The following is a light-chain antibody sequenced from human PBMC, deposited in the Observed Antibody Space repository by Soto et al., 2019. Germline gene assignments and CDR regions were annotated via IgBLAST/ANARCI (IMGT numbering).Light chain of an antibody. CDR2: DAS. J-gene: IGKJ4*01. CDR3: QHRAGWPPALT. V-gene: IGKV3-11*01. Sequence: ETVLTQSPATLSLSPGERATLSCRASQSVSNYLAWYQQKPGQAPRLLIYDASNRATGIPARFSGSGSGTDFYLTISCLEPEDFAVYFCQHRAGWPPALTFGGGTKVEIK. CDR1: QSVSNY.